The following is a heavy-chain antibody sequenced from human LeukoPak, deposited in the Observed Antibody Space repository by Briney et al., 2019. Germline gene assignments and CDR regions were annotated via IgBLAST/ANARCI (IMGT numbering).Heavy chain of an antibody. CDR3: ARGFQRLIDY. J-gene: IGHJ4*02. CDR1: GGSISSYY. V-gene: IGHV4-34*01. Sequence: SETLSLTCTVSGGSISSYYWSWIRQPPGKGLEWIGEINHSGSTNYNPSLKSRVTISVDTSKNQFSLKLSSVTAADTAVYYCARGFQRLIDYWGQGTLVTVS. CDR2: INHSGST.